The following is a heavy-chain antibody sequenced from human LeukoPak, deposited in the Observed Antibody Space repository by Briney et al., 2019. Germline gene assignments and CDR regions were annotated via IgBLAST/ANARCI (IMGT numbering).Heavy chain of an antibody. D-gene: IGHD6-19*01. CDR3: AKERSSGWPFDY. CDR2: ISTSGNTK. V-gene: IGHV3-48*03. Sequence: GGSLRLSCAASGFIFSGYEMHWVRQAPGKGLEWVSCISTSGNTKYYADSVKGRFTISRDNSKNTVYLQMNSLRADDTAVYYCAKERSSGWPFDYWGQGTLVTVSS. CDR1: GFIFSGYE. J-gene: IGHJ4*02.